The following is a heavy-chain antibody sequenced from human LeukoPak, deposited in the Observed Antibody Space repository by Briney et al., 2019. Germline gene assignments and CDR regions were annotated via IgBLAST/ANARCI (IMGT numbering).Heavy chain of an antibody. CDR3: TRGAGWLIDY. V-gene: IGHV4-59*01. CDR2: FYNSGSS. CDR1: GGSISDYY. J-gene: IGHJ4*02. Sequence: SETPSLTCTVSGGSISDYYRGWIRQPPGKGLEWIGYFYNSGSSTYNPSFKSRVTISVDTSKEQFSLKVNSVTAADTAVYYCTRGAGWLIDYWGRGILVTVSS. D-gene: IGHD3-16*01.